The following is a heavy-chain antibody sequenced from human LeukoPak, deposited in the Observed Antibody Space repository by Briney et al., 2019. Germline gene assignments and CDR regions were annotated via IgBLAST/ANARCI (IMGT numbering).Heavy chain of an antibody. J-gene: IGHJ4*02. D-gene: IGHD5-12*01. Sequence: ASVEVSCKASGYTFTSYYMHWVRQAPGQGLEWMGIINPSGGSTSYAQKFQGRVTMTRDTSTSTVYMELSSLRSEDTAVYYCARDPNIVATSPIYYFDYWGQGTLVTVSS. CDR2: INPSGGST. V-gene: IGHV1-46*01. CDR1: GYTFTSYY. CDR3: ARDPNIVATSPIYYFDY.